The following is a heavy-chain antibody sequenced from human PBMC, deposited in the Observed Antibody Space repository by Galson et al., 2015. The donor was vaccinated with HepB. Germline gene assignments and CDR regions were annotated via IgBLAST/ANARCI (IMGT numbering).Heavy chain of an antibody. CDR1: AYFINSGYY. CDR3: ARDNRGYTSSSQLDY. V-gene: IGHV4-38-2*02. J-gene: IGHJ4*02. D-gene: IGHD6-6*01. CDR2: IYHDGST. Sequence: ETLSLTCTVSAYFINSGYYWGWIRQPPGKGLEWIGSIYHDGSTRYNPSLKSRVTLSVDTSKNQFSLRLRSVTAADTAVYYCARDNRGYTSSSQLDYWGQVTLVTVSS.